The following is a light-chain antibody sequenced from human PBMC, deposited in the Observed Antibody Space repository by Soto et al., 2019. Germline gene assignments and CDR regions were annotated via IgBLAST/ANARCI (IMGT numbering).Light chain of an antibody. CDR3: QQYGSSPT. V-gene: IGKV3-20*01. CDR1: QSVSNNY. J-gene: IGKJ1*01. CDR2: GAS. Sequence: EIVLTQSPGTLSLSPGERATLSCRASQSVSNNYLAWYQQKPGQAPRLLIYGASYRATGIPDRFSGSGSGTDFTLTISRLEPEDFAVYYCQQYGSSPTFGQGTKVDIK.